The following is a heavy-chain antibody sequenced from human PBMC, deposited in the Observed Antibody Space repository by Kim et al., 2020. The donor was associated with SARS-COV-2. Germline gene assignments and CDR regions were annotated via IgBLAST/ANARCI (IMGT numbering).Heavy chain of an antibody. D-gene: IGHD3-3*01. Sequence: KARFTISRDNAKNSLYLQMNSLRAEDTAVYYCARGRFGVVSSYYYYGMDVWGQGTTVTVSS. CDR3: ARGRFGVVSSYYYYGMDV. V-gene: IGHV3-11*05. J-gene: IGHJ6*02.